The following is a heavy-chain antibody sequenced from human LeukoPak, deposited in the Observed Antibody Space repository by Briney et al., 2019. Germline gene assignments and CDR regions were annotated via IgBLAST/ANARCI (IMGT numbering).Heavy chain of an antibody. V-gene: IGHV4-59*01. CDR3: ARGYSGYDHTLDY. CDR1: GGSISSYY. J-gene: IGHJ4*02. Sequence: WETLSLTCTVSGGSISSYYWSWIRQPPGKGLEWIGYIYHSGSTNYNPSLESRVTISVDTSKNQFSLKLSSVPAADTPVYYCARGYSGYDHTLDYWGQGTLVTVSS. D-gene: IGHD5-12*01. CDR2: IYHSGST.